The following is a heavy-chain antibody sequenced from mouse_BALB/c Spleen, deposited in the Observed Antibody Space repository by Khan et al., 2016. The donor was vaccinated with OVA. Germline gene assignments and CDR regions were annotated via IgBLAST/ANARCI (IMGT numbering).Heavy chain of an antibody. CDR2: IYPGSDNT. V-gene: IGHV1-77*01. CDR3: AREWAAWFPY. Sequence: QVQPKQSGAELARPGASVTLSCKASGYTFTDYYINWMRQRTGQGLEWIGEIYPGSDNTYYNEKFKGKATLTADKSSSTAYMQLSRLTSEDSAVYFCAREWAAWFPYWGQGTLVTVSA. CDR1: GYTFTDYY. J-gene: IGHJ3*01.